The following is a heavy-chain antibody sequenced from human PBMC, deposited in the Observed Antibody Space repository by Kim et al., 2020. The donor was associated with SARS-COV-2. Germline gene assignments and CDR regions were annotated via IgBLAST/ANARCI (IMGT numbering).Heavy chain of an antibody. CDR3: AKGRGYCSGGSCYSDY. CDR1: GFTFSSYA. V-gene: IGHV3-23*01. CDR2: ISGSGDNT. J-gene: IGHJ4*02. Sequence: GGSLRLSCAASGFTFSSYAMSWVRQAPGKGLDWVSTISGSGDNTYYADSVKGRFTISRDNSKNTVYMQMDSLRAEDTAVYYCAKGRGYCSGGSCYSDYWGQGTLVTVSS. D-gene: IGHD2-15*01.